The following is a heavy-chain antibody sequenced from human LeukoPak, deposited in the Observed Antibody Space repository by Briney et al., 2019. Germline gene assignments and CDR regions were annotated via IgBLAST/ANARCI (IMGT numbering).Heavy chain of an antibody. D-gene: IGHD6-13*01. CDR2: ISGDGGST. V-gene: IGHV3-43*02. CDR3: ARFLRSSWYLFDY. J-gene: IGHJ4*02. CDR1: GFTFDDYA. Sequence: GGSLRLSCAASGFTFDDYAMHWVRQAPGKGLEWVSLISGDGGSTYYADSVKGRFTISRDNAKNSLYLQVNSLRAEDTAVYSCARFLRSSWYLFDYWGQGTLITVSS.